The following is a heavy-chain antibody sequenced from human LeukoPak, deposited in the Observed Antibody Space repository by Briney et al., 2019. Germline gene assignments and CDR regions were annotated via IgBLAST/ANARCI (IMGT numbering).Heavy chain of an antibody. J-gene: IGHJ4*02. CDR2: IYHSGST. D-gene: IGHD3-3*01. CDR3: ARPNYDFWSGIPTGFDY. V-gene: IGHV4-38-2*01. CDR1: GYSISSGYY. Sequence: PSETLSLTCAVSGYSISSGYYWGWIRRPPGKGLEWIGSIYHSGSTYYNPSLKSRVTISVDTSKNQFSLKLSSVTAADTAVYYCARPNYDFWSGIPTGFDYWGQGTLVTVSS.